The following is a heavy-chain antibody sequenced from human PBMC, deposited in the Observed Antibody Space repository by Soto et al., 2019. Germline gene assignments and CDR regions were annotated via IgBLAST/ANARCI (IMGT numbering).Heavy chain of an antibody. CDR1: GFTFSSYD. V-gene: IGHV3-13*01. D-gene: IGHD5-12*01. J-gene: IGHJ4*02. CDR2: IGTAGDT. Sequence: SLRLSCAASGFTFSSYDMHWVRQATGKGLEWVSAIGTAGDTYYPGSVKGRFTISRENAKNSLYLQMNSLRAGDTAVYYCARDLPRDGYIVFDYWGQGTLVTVSS. CDR3: ARDLPRDGYIVFDY.